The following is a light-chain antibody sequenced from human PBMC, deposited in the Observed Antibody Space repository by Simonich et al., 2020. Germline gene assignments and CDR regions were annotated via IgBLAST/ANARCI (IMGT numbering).Light chain of an antibody. Sequence: QSAPTQPRSVSGSPGQSVTISCTGTSSDVGGYNYVSWYQQHPGKAPKLMIYDVSKRPSGVPDRFSGSKSCNTASLTISGLQAEDEADYYCCSYAGSYTWVFGGGTKLTVL. J-gene: IGLJ3*02. CDR2: DVS. CDR1: SSDVGGYNY. CDR3: CSYAGSYTWV. V-gene: IGLV2-11*01.